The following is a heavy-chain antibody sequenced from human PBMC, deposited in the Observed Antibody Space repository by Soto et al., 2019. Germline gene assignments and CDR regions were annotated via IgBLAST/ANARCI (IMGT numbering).Heavy chain of an antibody. D-gene: IGHD1-26*01. Sequence: EVQLLEAGGGLVQPGGSLRLSCAASGFTFSSYAMSWVRQAPGKGLEWVSAISGSGGSTYYADSVKGRFTISRDNSENTLYLQRNSLRAEDTAVYYCPKAGGRPAGEFDLWGRGTLVTVSS. CDR3: PKAGGRPAGEFDL. CDR1: GFTFSSYA. V-gene: IGHV3-23*01. J-gene: IGHJ2*01. CDR2: ISGSGGST.